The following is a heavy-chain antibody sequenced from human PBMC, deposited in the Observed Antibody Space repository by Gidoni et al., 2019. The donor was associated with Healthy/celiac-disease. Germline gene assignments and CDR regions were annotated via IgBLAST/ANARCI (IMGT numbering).Heavy chain of an antibody. CDR1: GYTLTELS. CDR2: FDPEDGET. Sequence: QVQLVQSGAEVKTPGASVTVSCKVSGYTLTELSMHWVRQAPGKGLEWMGGFDPEDGETIYAQKFQGRVTMTEDTSTDTAYMELSSLRAEDTAVYYCATAAHYDILTGLTSWGQGTLVTVSS. V-gene: IGHV1-24*01. J-gene: IGHJ4*02. D-gene: IGHD3-9*01. CDR3: ATAAHYDILTGLTS.